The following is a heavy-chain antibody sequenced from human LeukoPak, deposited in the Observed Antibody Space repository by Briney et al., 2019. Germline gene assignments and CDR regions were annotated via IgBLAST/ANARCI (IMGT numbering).Heavy chain of an antibody. CDR2: IFHSGSS. D-gene: IGHD3-10*01. Sequence: SQTLSLTCAVSGDSISSGDYSWSWIRQPSGKGLEWIGYIFHSGSSYYNPSLKSRVTISVDKSKNQFSLRLTSVTAADTAVYYCARELWFINAPGSWFDPWGQGTLVTVSS. CDR3: ARELWFINAPGSWFDP. V-gene: IGHV4-30-2*01. J-gene: IGHJ5*02. CDR1: GDSISSGDYS.